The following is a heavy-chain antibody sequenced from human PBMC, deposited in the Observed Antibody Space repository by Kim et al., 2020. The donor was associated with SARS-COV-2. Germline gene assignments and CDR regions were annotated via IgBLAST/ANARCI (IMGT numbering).Heavy chain of an antibody. D-gene: IGHD2-21*01. V-gene: IGHV4-59*13. CDR1: GGSISSYY. Sequence: SETLSLTCTVSGGSISSYYWSWIRQPPGKGLEWIGYIYYSGSTNYNPSLKSRVTISVDTSKNQFSLKLSSVTAADTAVYYCARGGLWRLIGYFDYWGQGTLVTVSS. J-gene: IGHJ4*02. CDR2: IYYSGST. CDR3: ARGGLWRLIGYFDY.